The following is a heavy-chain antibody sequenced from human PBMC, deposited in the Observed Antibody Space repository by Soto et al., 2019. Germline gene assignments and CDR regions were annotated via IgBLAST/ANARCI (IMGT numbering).Heavy chain of an antibody. CDR3: ARSPTMVRGLGWFDP. V-gene: IGHV1-69*01. CDR2: IIPIFGTA. D-gene: IGHD3-10*01. Sequence: QVQLVQSGAEVKKPGSSVKVSCKASGGTFSSYAISWVRQAPGQGLEWMGGIIPIFGTANYAKKFEGRVTITADESTSRAYIELSSLRSEDTAVYYCARSPTMVRGLGWFDPWGQGTLVTVSS. J-gene: IGHJ5*02. CDR1: GGTFSSYA.